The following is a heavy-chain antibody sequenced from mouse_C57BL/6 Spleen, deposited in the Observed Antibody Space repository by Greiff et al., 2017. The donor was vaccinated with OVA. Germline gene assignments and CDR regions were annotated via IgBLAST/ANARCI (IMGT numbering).Heavy chain of an antibody. Sequence: EVKLMESGGGLVKPGGSLKLSCAASGFTFSSYAMSWVRQTPEQGLEWVATISDGGSYTYYPDNVKGRFTISRDNAKNNLYLQMSHLKSEDTAMYYCARDLLDGYPFAYWGQGTLVTVAA. V-gene: IGHV5-4*01. CDR2: ISDGGSYT. D-gene: IGHD2-3*01. CDR3: ARDLLDGYPFAY. CDR1: GFTFSSYA. J-gene: IGHJ3*01.